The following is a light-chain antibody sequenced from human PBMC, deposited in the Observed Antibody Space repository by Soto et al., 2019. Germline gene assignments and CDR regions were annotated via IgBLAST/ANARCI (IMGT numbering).Light chain of an antibody. CDR1: QSVSSSY. CDR2: GTS. CDR3: QQYGSSPLT. V-gene: IGKV3-20*01. J-gene: IGKJ1*01. Sequence: EIVLTQSPGTLSLSPGERATLSCRASQSVSSSYLSWYQQKPGQAPRLLIYGTSSTATAIPNRFSGSGSGTDFTITISRLEPEDCAVYYCQQYGSSPLTFGQGTKVEIK.